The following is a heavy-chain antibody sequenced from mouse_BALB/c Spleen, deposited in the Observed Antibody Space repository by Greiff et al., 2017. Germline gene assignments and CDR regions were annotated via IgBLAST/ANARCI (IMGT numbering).Heavy chain of an antibody. Sequence: EVQLQESGAELVKPGASVKLSCTASGFNIKDTYMHWVKQRPEQGLEWIGRIDPANGNTKYDPKFQGKATITADTSSNTAYLQLSSLTSEDTAVYYCARSGDSTWFAYWGQGTLVTVSA. CDR1: GFNIKDTY. CDR2: IDPANGNT. CDR3: ARSGDSTWFAY. J-gene: IGHJ3*01. V-gene: IGHV14-3*02. D-gene: IGHD2-13*01.